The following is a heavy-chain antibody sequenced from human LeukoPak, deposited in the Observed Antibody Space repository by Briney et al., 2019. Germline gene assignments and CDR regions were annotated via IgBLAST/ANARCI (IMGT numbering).Heavy chain of an antibody. CDR2: ISSSSSDI. D-gene: IGHD2-2*01. Sequence: GGSLRLSCAASGFTFSSYSMTWVRQAPGKGLEWVSSISSSSSDIYYADSVKGRFTISRDNAKNSLHLQMNSLRAEDTAVYYCARGFDCSSTSCSCMDVWGQGTTVTVSS. V-gene: IGHV3-21*04. CDR3: ARGFDCSSTSCSCMDV. CDR1: GFTFSSYS. J-gene: IGHJ6*02.